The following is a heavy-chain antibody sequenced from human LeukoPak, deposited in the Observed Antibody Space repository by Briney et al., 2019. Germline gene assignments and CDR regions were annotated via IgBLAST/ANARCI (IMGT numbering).Heavy chain of an antibody. CDR2: ISSSGSTI. J-gene: IGHJ6*03. Sequence: AGGSLRLSCAASGFTFSDYYMSWIRQAPGKGLEWVSYISSSGSTIYYADSVKGRFTISRDNAKNSLYLQMNSLRAEDTAVYYCARIVRSWGLNYYYYMDVWGKGTTVTISS. V-gene: IGHV3-11*01. CDR3: ARIVRSWGLNYYYYMDV. D-gene: IGHD3-16*01. CDR1: GFTFSDYY.